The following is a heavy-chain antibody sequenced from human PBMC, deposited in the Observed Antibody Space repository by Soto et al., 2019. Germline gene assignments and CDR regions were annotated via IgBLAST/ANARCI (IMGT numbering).Heavy chain of an antibody. CDR2: INHSGST. V-gene: IGHV4-34*01. CDR3: ARDGYSGYDSLGVPPDY. J-gene: IGHJ4*02. CDR1: GGSFSGYY. Sequence: SETLSLTCAVYGGSFSGYYWSWIRQPPGKGLEWIGEINHSGSTNYNPSLKSRVTISVDTSKNQFSLKLSSVTAADTAVYYCARDGYSGYDSLGVPPDYWGQGTLVTVS. D-gene: IGHD5-12*01.